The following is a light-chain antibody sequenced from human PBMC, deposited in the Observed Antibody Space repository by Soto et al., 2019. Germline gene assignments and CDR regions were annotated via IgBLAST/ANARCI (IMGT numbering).Light chain of an antibody. CDR3: MQALQSPPMYT. CDR2: LGS. Sequence: DIVMTQSPLSLPVTPGEPASISCRSSQSLLHSNGYNYLDWYLQKPGQSPQLLIYLGSNWASGVPGRFSGSGSGTDFTLKISRVEAVDVGVYYCMQALQSPPMYTVGQETKLEIK. J-gene: IGKJ2*01. V-gene: IGKV2-28*01. CDR1: QSLLHSNGYNY.